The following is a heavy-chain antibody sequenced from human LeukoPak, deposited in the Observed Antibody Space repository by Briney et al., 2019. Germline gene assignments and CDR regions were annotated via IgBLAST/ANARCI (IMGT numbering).Heavy chain of an antibody. CDR1: GYTFTGYY. V-gene: IGHV1-46*01. J-gene: IGHJ4*02. CDR3: AREGQWLGLDY. D-gene: IGHD6-19*01. CDR2: INPSGGST. Sequence: ASVKVSCKASGYTFTGYYMHWVRQAPGQGLEWMGIINPSGGSTSYAQKFQGRVTMTRDMSTSTVYMELSSLRSEDTAVYYCAREGQWLGLDYWGQGTLVTVSS.